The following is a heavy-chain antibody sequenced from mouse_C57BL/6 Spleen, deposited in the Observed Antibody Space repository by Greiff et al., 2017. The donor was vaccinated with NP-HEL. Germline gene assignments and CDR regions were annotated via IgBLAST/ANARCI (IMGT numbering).Heavy chain of an antibody. J-gene: IGHJ4*01. D-gene: IGHD1-1*01. CDR2: IYPGNSDT. V-gene: IGHV1-5*01. CDR3: TRSLYDYGSNILMDD. CDR1: GYTFTSYW. Sequence: EVQLQQSGTVLAKPGASVKMSCKTSGYTFTSYWMHWVKQRPGQGLEWIGAIYPGNSDTSYNQKFKGKAKLTAVTSASTAYLELSRLTNADSAVYYCTRSLYDYGSNILMDDWGQGTSVTVSS.